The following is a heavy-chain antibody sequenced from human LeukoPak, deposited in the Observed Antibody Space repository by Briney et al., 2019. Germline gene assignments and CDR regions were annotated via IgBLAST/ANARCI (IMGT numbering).Heavy chain of an antibody. CDR2: INSDGRST. V-gene: IGHV3-74*01. CDR3: ARDLGQYYDTSDNWFDP. CDR1: GFTFSSSW. J-gene: IGHJ5*02. D-gene: IGHD3-22*01. Sequence: GGSLRLSCTASGFTFSSSWMHWVRQAPGKGLEWVSRINSDGRSTIYADSVKGRFTISRDNAKNTLYLQMNSLSAEDTAVYYCARDLGQYYDTSDNWFDPWGQGTLVTVSP.